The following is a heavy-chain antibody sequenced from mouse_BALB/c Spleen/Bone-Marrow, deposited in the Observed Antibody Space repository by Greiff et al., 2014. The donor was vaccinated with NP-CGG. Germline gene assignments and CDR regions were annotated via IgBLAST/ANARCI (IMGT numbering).Heavy chain of an antibody. Sequence: VKLQESGPGLVAPSQSLSITCPVSGFSLTDYGVSWIRQPPGKGLEWLGVIWGGGITYYNSTFKSRLSISKDSAKSQVVLKMNSLQTDDTAMYYCAKHDTTVVVDYWGQGTTLTVSS. CDR2: IWGGGIT. CDR3: AKHDTTVVVDY. J-gene: IGHJ2*01. CDR1: GFSLTDYG. D-gene: IGHD1-1*01. V-gene: IGHV2-6-5*01.